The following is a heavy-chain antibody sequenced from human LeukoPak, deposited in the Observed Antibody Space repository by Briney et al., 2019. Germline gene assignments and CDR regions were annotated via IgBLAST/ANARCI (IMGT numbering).Heavy chain of an antibody. D-gene: IGHD6-19*01. J-gene: IGHJ4*02. CDR2: INPSGGST. CDR1: GYTFTSYY. CDR3: ARDQQWLANFDY. V-gene: IGHV1-46*01. Sequence: ASVKVSCKASGYTFTSYYMHWVRQAPGQGLEWMGIINPSGGSTSYAQKFQGRVTMTRDTSTSTVYMELSRLRSDDTAVYYCARDQQWLANFDYWGQGTLVTVSS.